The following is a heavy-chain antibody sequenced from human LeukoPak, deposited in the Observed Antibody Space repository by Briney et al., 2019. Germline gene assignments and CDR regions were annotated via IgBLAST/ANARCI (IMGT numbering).Heavy chain of an antibody. D-gene: IGHD6-6*01. V-gene: IGHV3-48*01. J-gene: IGHJ4*02. CDR3: ARGGAARPDY. CDR1: GITFSSYG. Sequence: GGTLRLSCAVSGITFSSYGMSWVRQAPGKGLEWVSSISSTGGTTYYADSVKGRFTISRDNVKNSLYLQMNALRAEDTAVYYCARGGAARPDYWGRGTLVSVSS. CDR2: ISSTGGTT.